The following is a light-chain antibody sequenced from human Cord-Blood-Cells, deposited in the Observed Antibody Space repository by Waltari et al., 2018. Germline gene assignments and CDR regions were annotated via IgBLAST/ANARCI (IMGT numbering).Light chain of an antibody. Sequence: DLPVNQAPFTPASSVRDKITITCRASQSISSWLAWYQQKPGKAPKLLIYKASSLESGVPSRFSGSGSRTEFTLTISSLQPDDFATYYCQQYNSWWTFGQGTKVEIK. J-gene: IGKJ1*01. V-gene: IGKV1-5*03. CDR3: QQYNSWWT. CDR2: KAS. CDR1: QSISSW.